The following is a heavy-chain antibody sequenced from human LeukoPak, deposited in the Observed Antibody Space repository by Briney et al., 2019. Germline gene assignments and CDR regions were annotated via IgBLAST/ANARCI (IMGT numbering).Heavy chain of an antibody. D-gene: IGHD6-13*01. V-gene: IGHV3-23*01. Sequence: GGSLRLSCAASGFTFSSYAISWVRQAPGKGLEWVSAISGSGGSTYYADSVKGRFTISRDNSKNTLYLQMNSLRAEDTAVYYCAKSVGSSSWSRGDYWGQGTLVTVSS. CDR1: GFTFSSYA. CDR3: AKSVGSSSWSRGDY. CDR2: ISGSGGST. J-gene: IGHJ4*02.